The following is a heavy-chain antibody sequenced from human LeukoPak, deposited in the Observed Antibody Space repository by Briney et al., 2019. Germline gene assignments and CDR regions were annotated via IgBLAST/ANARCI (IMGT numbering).Heavy chain of an antibody. V-gene: IGHV4-59*01. CDR1: GGSISSYY. D-gene: IGHD1-26*01. Sequence: PSETLSLTCTVSGGSISSYYWSWIRQPPGKGLEWIGYIYYSGSTNYNPSLKSRVTISVDTSKNQFSLKLSSVTAADTAVYYCARGSNSGSYYYYYYMDVWGKGTTVTVSS. J-gene: IGHJ6*03. CDR2: IYYSGST. CDR3: ARGSNSGSYYYYYYMDV.